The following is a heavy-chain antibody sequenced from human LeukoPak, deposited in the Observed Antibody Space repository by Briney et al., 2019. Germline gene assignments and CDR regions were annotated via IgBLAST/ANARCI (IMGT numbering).Heavy chain of an antibody. V-gene: IGHV1-69*13. CDR2: IIPIFGTA. J-gene: IGHJ6*02. D-gene: IGHD3-10*01. CDR1: GGTFSSYA. CDR3: ARTIISTMVRGVKNGMDV. Sequence: SVKVSCKASGGTFSSYAISWVRQAPGQGLEWMGGIIPIFGTANYAQKFQGRVTIAADESTSTAYMELSSLRSEDTAVYYCARTIISTMVRGVKNGMDVWGQGTTVTVSS.